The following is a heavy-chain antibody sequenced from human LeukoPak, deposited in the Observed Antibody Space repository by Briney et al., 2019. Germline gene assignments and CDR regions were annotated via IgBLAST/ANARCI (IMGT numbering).Heavy chain of an antibody. Sequence: ASVKVSCKASGYTFTRYGISWVRQAPGQGLEWMGWISTYNGDTNYAQKVQGRVTMTTDTSTSTAYMELRSLRSDDTAVYYCAREDAVTAIVNYWGQGTLVTVSS. CDR1: GYTFTRYG. J-gene: IGHJ4*02. D-gene: IGHD2-21*02. CDR3: AREDAVTAIVNY. CDR2: ISTYNGDT. V-gene: IGHV1-18*01.